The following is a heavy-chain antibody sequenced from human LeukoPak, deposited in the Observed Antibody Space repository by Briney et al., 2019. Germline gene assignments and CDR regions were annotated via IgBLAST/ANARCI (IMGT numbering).Heavy chain of an antibody. V-gene: IGHV3-11*01. CDR3: ARVGPRSYALDY. CDR2: ISSSGSTI. J-gene: IGHJ4*02. CDR1: GFTFSDYC. Sequence: GGSLRLSCAASGFTFSDYCMSWIRQAPGEGLEWVSYISSSGSTIYYADSVKGRFTISRDNAKNSLYLQMNSLRAEDTAVYYCARVGPRSYALDYWGQGTLVTVSS. D-gene: IGHD2-2*01.